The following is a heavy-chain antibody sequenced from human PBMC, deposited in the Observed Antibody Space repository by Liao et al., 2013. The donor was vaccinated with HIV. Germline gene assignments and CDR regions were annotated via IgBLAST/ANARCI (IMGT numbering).Heavy chain of an antibody. D-gene: IGHD3-10*01. V-gene: IGHV4-61*02. CDR2: IYISGNT. CDR1: GDSINTANYY. CDR3: AAFMIRGIINDY. Sequence: QVQLQESGPGLVKPSQTLSLTCNVSGDSINTANYYWSWIRQPAGGGLEWIGRIYISGNTNYNPSLKSRVTISLHSSRSQFSLRLTSVTAADTAVYFCAAFMIRGIINDYWGQGTLVTVSS. J-gene: IGHJ4*02.